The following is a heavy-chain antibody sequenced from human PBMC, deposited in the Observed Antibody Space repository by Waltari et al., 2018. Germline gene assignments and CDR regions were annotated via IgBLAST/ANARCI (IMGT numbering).Heavy chain of an antibody. J-gene: IGHJ4*02. V-gene: IGHV4-39*01. Sequence: QVQLQEAGTGLVKPSESLSLTCTVSGGSIDSNYNYWGWIRQPPGKGLEWIGSHYYSGSTHYNPSLKSRVTISVDTSKNQFSLKLTSVTAADTAVYYCVQLPGYWGQGILVTVSS. CDR3: VQLPGY. CDR1: GGSIDSNYNY. D-gene: IGHD2-15*01. CDR2: HYYSGST.